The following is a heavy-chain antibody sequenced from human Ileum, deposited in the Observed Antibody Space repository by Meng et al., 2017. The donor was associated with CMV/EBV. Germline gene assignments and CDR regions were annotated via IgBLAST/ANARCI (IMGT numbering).Heavy chain of an antibody. V-gene: IGHV3-23*01. CDR2: ISGSGSST. CDR1: GFTFSSYA. CDR3: AKDWSITMVRGVIAN. D-gene: IGHD3-10*01. J-gene: IGHJ4*02. Sequence: GRSLRPSCAVSGFTFSSYAMSWVRQAPGKGLEWVSAISGSGSSTYYADSVKGRFTISRDNSTSTMYLQMNSLRAEDTAVYYCAKDWSITMVRGVIANWGQGTLVTVSS.